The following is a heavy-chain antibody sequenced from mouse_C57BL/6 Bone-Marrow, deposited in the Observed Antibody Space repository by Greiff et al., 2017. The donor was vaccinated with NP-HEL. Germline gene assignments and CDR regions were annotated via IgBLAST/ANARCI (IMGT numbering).Heavy chain of an antibody. CDR1: GYAFSSSW. D-gene: IGHD4-1*01. CDR2: IYPGDGDT. CDR3: ARNWDVDY. J-gene: IGHJ2*01. V-gene: IGHV1-82*01. Sequence: QVQLQQSGPELVKPGASVKISCKASGYAFSSSWMNWVKQRPGKGLEWIGRIYPGDGDTNYNGKFKGKATLTADKSSSPAYMQLSSLTSEDSAVYFCARNWDVDYWGQGTTLTVSS.